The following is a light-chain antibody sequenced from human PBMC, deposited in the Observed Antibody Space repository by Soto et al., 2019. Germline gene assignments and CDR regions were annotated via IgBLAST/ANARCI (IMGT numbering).Light chain of an antibody. CDR1: SSDVGGYNY. Sequence: QSALTQPASVSGSPGQSITISCTGTSSDVGGYNYVSWYQQHPGKAPKLMIYDVSNRPSGVSNRFSGPKSGNTASLTISGLQAEDEADYYCNSYTSSSTVVFGGGTQLTVL. CDR2: DVS. J-gene: IGLJ2*01. V-gene: IGLV2-14*03. CDR3: NSYTSSSTVV.